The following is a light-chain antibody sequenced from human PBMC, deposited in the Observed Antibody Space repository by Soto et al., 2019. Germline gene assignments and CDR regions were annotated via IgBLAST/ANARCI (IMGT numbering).Light chain of an antibody. J-gene: IGLJ1*01. CDR3: QVWDNGSDHYV. V-gene: IGLV3-21*02. Sequence: SYELTQPPSVSVAPGQTARITCGGNDIGGKNVHWYQQRPVQAPVLVVYDDSDRPSGIPERLSGSNSGNTATLTISRVEAGDEADYYCQVWDNGSDHYVFGTGTKLTVL. CDR2: DDS. CDR1: DIGGKN.